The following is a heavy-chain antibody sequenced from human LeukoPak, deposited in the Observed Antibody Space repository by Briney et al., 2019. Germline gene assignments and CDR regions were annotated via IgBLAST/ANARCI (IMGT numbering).Heavy chain of an antibody. Sequence: ASVKVSCKASGYTFTSYGISWVRQAPGQGLEWMGWISANNDYTNYAQKLQGRVTMTTDTSTTTAYMELTSLTSDDTAVYYCARDEHYYGSGTYYRRASTFDIWGQGTMVTVSS. CDR1: GYTFTSYG. J-gene: IGHJ3*02. V-gene: IGHV1-18*04. CDR2: ISANNDYT. D-gene: IGHD3-10*01. CDR3: ARDEHYYGSGTYYRRASTFDI.